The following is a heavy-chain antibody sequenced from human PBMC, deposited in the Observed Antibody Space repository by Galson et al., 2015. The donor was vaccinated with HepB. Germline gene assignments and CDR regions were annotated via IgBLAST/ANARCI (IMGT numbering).Heavy chain of an antibody. D-gene: IGHD3-3*01. CDR2: ISSSSSTI. CDR1: GFTFSSYS. CDR3: ASFLEWSQTRDYYYGMDV. V-gene: IGHV3-48*04. J-gene: IGHJ6*02. Sequence: SLRLSCAASGFTFSSYSMNWVRQAPGKGLEWVSYISSSSSTIYYADSVKGRFTISRDNAKNSLYLQMNSLRAEDTAVYYCASFLEWSQTRDYYYGMDVWGQGTTVTVSS.